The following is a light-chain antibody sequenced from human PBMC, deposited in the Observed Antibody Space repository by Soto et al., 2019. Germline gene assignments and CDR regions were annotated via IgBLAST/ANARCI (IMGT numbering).Light chain of an antibody. Sequence: EIQLTQSPSSLSASVGDTVTITCRASQNITNDLAWYQQNAGRAPKCLILLASRLETGVPSRFSGSGSGTEFPLTISSLHPEDFATYYCLHHNGSPPVFGQGTKVEIK. CDR2: LAS. CDR1: QNITND. CDR3: LHHNGSPPV. J-gene: IGKJ2*01. V-gene: IGKV1-17*01.